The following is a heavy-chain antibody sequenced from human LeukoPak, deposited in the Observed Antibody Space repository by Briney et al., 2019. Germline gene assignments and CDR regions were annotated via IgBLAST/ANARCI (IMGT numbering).Heavy chain of an antibody. Sequence: GASVKVSCKASGYIFTSYYMHRVRQAPGQGLEWMGIINPSGGSTNYAQKFQGRVTMTRDTSTSTVYMELSSLRSEDTAVYYCARDRTRIAAAAREIDYWGQGTLVTVSS. V-gene: IGHV1-46*01. CDR1: GYIFTSYY. CDR2: INPSGGST. CDR3: ARDRTRIAAAAREIDY. J-gene: IGHJ4*02. D-gene: IGHD6-13*01.